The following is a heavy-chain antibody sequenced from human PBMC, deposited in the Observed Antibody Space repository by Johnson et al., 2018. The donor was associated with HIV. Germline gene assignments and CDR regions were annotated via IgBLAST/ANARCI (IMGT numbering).Heavy chain of an antibody. D-gene: IGHD5-24*01. CDR3: ARDGPWLQSQRDAFDV. CDR2: IKQDGTEK. CDR1: GFTFSSYW. Sequence: EQLVESGGGLVQPGGSLRLSCAASGFTFSSYWMSWVRQAPGKGLEWVANIKQDGTEKYYVGSVKGRFTISRDNAKNSLYLQMNSLRAEDTAVYYCARDGPWLQSQRDAFDVWGRGTMVTVSS. V-gene: IGHV3-7*01. J-gene: IGHJ3*01.